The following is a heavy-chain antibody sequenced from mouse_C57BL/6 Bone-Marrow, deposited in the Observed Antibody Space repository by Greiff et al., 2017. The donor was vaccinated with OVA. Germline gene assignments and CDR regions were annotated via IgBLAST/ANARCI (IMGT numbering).Heavy chain of an antibody. CDR3: ARFSYYYYGSRNWYFDV. CDR1: GYTFTSYW. V-gene: IGHV1-55*01. CDR2: IYPGSGST. Sequence: QVQLQQPGAELVKPGASVKMSCKASGYTFTSYWITWVKQRPGQGLEWIGDIYPGSGSTNYNEKFKSKATLTVDTSSSTAYMQLSSLTSEDSAVYYCARFSYYYYGSRNWYFDVWGTGTTVTVSS. D-gene: IGHD1-1*01. J-gene: IGHJ1*03.